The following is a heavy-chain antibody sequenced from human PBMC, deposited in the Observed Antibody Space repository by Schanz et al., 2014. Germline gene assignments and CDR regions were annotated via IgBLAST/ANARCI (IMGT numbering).Heavy chain of an antibody. D-gene: IGHD6-13*01. V-gene: IGHV1-18*01. CDR3: ARDGEAAAGCDY. CDR1: GYTFTSYG. CDR2: ISAYNGHT. Sequence: QVQLVQSGAEVKKPGVSVKVSCKASGYTFTSYGITWVRQAPGQGLEWMGWISAYNGHTTYAQKFQGRVTMTTDTSTSTVYMELSSLRSEDTAVYYCARDGEAAAGCDYWGQGTLVTVSS. J-gene: IGHJ4*02.